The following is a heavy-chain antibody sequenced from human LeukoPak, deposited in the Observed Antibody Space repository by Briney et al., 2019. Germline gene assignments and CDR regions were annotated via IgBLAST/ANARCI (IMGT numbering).Heavy chain of an antibody. CDR3: AKDLWFGAPWYMDV. CDR2: ISGSGGSA. V-gene: IGHV3-23*01. D-gene: IGHD3-10*01. CDR1: GFTFSSYD. J-gene: IGHJ6*03. Sequence: GGSLRLSCAASGFTFSSYDMTWVRQAPGKGLEWVSGISGSGGSAYYADSVKGRFTISRDNSKNTLYLQMNSLRAEDTAVYYCAKDLWFGAPWYMDVWGKGTTVTISS.